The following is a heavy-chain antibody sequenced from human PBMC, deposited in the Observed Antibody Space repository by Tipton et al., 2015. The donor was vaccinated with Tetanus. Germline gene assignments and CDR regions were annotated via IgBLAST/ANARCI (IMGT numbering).Heavy chain of an antibody. Sequence: GLVKPSETLSLTCAVYGGSFSGYYLTWIRQSPGKGLEWIGEIHPGGNTYYSASLKSRVTISVDTSKNQFSLKLSSVTAADTAVYYCARGGIAAAGGGLDYWGQGTLVTVSS. D-gene: IGHD6-13*01. J-gene: IGHJ4*02. CDR2: IHPGGNT. V-gene: IGHV4-34*01. CDR3: ARGGIAAAGGGLDY. CDR1: GGSFSGYY.